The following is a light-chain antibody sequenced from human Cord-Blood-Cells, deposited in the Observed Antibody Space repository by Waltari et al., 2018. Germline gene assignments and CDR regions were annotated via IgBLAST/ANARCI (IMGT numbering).Light chain of an antibody. CDR3: QQYYSTPLT. CDR1: QSVLYSSNNKNY. V-gene: IGKV4-1*01. Sequence: DIVMTQPPDSLAVSLGERATLHCQSSQSVLYSSNNKNYLAWYQQKPGQPPKLLIYGASTRESGVPDRFSGSGSGTDFTLTISSLQAEDVAVYYCQQYYSTPLTFGGGTKVEIK. CDR2: GAS. J-gene: IGKJ4*01.